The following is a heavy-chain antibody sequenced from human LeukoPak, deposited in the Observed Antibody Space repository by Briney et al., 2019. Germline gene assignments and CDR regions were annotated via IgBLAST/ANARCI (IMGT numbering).Heavy chain of an antibody. J-gene: IGHJ4*02. CDR3: ARVYTWNYEDCDY. Sequence: GGSLRLSCAASGFTVSSNYMSWVRQAPGKGLEWVSVIYSGGSTYYADSVKGRFTISRDNSKNTLYLQMNSLRAEDTAVYYCARVYTWNYEDCDYWGQGTLVTVSS. CDR1: GFTVSSNY. CDR2: IYSGGST. V-gene: IGHV3-66*02. D-gene: IGHD1-7*01.